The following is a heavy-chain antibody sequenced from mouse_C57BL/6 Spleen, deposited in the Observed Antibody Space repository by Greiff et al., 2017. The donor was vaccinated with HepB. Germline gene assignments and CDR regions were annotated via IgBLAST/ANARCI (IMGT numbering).Heavy chain of an antibody. J-gene: IGHJ4*01. D-gene: IGHD2-4*01. CDR1: GYTFTDYE. V-gene: IGHV1-15*01. CDR3: TRGGLRRGAMDY. CDR2: IDPETGGT. Sequence: VQLQQSGAELVRPGASLTLSCKASGYTFTDYEMHWVKQTPVHGLEWIGAIDPETGGTAYNQKFKGKAILTADKSSSTAYMELRSLTSEDSAVYYCTRGGLRRGAMDYWGQGTSVTVSS.